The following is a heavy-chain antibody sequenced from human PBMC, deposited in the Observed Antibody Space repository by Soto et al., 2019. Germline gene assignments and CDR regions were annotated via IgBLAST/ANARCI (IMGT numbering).Heavy chain of an antibody. Sequence: QVQLVESGGGVVQPGRSLRLSCAASGFTFSSYGMHWVRQAPGMGLEWVAVISYDGRNKYYAESVKGRFTISRDNSKNTLLMQMNSLRADDTAVYYCARDQDIVAPTRTGYYYYGMDVWGQGTTVTVSS. V-gene: IGHV3-30*03. CDR2: ISYDGRNK. CDR1: GFTFSSYG. CDR3: ARDQDIVAPTRTGYYYYGMDV. J-gene: IGHJ6*02. D-gene: IGHD5-12*01.